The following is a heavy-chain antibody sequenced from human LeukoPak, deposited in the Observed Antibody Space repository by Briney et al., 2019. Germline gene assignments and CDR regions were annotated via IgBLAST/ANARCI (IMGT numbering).Heavy chain of an antibody. J-gene: IGHJ3*02. V-gene: IGHV4-34*01. Sequence: SETLSLTCAVYGGSFSGYYWSWSRQPPGKGLEWIGEINHSGSTNYNPSLKSRVTISVDTSKNQFSLKLSSVTAADTAVSYCARGVYYFGSGSYLIWGLGTMVTVSS. CDR2: INHSGST. D-gene: IGHD3-10*01. CDR3: ARGVYYFGSGSYLI. CDR1: GGSFSGYY.